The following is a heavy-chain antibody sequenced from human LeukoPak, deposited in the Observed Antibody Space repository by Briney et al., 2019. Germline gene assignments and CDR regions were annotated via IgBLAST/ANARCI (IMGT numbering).Heavy chain of an antibody. Sequence: SETLSLTCTVSGGSISSYYWSWIRQPPGKGLEWIGSIYYSGSTYYNPSLKSRVTISVDTSKNQFSLKLSSVTAAGTAVYYCARETSQKGAHYMDVWGKGTTITISS. CDR2: IYYSGST. D-gene: IGHD3-16*01. CDR3: ARETSQKGAHYMDV. V-gene: IGHV4-59*01. CDR1: GGSISSYY. J-gene: IGHJ6*03.